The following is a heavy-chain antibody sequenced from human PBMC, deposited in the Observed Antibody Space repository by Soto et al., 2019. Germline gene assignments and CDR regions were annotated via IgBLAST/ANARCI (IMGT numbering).Heavy chain of an antibody. CDR2: IYYSGST. CDR3: ARGMAYGGYDY. J-gene: IGHJ4*02. CDR1: GGSISSYY. Sequence: SETLSLTCTVSGGSISSYYWSWIRQPPGKGLEWIGYIYYSGSTNYNPSLKSRVTISVDTSKNQFSLKLSSVTAADTAVYYCARGMAYGGYDYWGQGTLATVSS. V-gene: IGHV4-59*01. D-gene: IGHD5-12*01.